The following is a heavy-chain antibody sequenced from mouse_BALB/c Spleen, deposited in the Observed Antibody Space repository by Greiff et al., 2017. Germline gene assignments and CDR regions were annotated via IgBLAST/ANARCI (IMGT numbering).Heavy chain of an antibody. CDR2: IWAGGST. CDR3: AREYYGRGAFAY. D-gene: IGHD1-1*01. J-gene: IGHJ3*01. CDR1: GFSLTSYG. V-gene: IGHV2-9*02. Sequence: VKLVESGPGLVAPSQSLSITCTVSGFSLTSYGVHWVRQPPGKGLEWLGVIWAGGSTNYNSALMSRLSISEDNSKSQVFLKMNSLQTDDTAMYYCAREYYGRGAFAYWGQGTLVTVSA.